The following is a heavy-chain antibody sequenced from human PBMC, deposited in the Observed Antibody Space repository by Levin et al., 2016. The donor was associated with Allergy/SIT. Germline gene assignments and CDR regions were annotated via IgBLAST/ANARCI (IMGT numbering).Heavy chain of an antibody. CDR1: GYTFTSYA. Sequence: ASVKVSCKASGYTFTSYAMHWVRQAPGQRLEWMGWINAGNGNTKYSQKFQGRVTITRDTSASTAYMELSSLRSEDTAVYYCARAREELGNAFDIWGQGTMVTVSS. J-gene: IGHJ3*02. D-gene: IGHD1-7*01. CDR3: ARAREELGNAFDI. CDR2: INAGNGNT. V-gene: IGHV1-3*01.